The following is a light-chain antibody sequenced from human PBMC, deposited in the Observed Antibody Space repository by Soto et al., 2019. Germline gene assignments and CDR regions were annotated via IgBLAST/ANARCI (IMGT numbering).Light chain of an antibody. CDR2: DNN. Sequence: QAVVTQSPSVSAAPGQKVTISCSGSSSNIGSTYVSWYQQLPGTAPKLLIYDNNKRPSGIPDRFSGSKSGTSATLGITGLQTGDEADYYCGTWDSSLSAVVFGGGTKLTVL. V-gene: IGLV1-51*01. CDR3: GTWDSSLSAVV. J-gene: IGLJ2*01. CDR1: SSNIGSTY.